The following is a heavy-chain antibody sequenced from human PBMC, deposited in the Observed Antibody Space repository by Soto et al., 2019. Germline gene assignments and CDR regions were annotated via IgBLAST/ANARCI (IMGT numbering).Heavy chain of an antibody. J-gene: IGHJ4*02. CDR2: INTGNGNT. D-gene: IGHD3-22*01. Sequence: QDQLVQSGAEVKKPGASVKVSCKASGYTFTSNAMHWVRQAPGQRLEWMGWINTGNGNTKYSQKFQGRVTITRDTSATTAYMELSSLRSEDTAVYYCAREGYDSSGYPLGYWGQGTLVTGSS. CDR1: GYTFTSNA. CDR3: AREGYDSSGYPLGY. V-gene: IGHV1-3*04.